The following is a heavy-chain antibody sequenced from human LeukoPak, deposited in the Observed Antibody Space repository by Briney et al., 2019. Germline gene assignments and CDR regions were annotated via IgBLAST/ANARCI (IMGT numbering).Heavy chain of an antibody. CDR1: GYTFTSYD. D-gene: IGHD3-10*01. CDR3: ARGYPPALLWFGELSGTDAFDI. V-gene: IGHV1-8*01. CDR2: MNPNSGNT. J-gene: IGHJ3*02. Sequence: ASVKVSCKASGYTFTSYDINWVRQATGQGLEWVGWMNPNSGNTGYAQKFQGRVTMTRNTSISTAYMELSSLRSEDTAVYYCARGYPPALLWFGELSGTDAFDIWGQGTMVTVSS.